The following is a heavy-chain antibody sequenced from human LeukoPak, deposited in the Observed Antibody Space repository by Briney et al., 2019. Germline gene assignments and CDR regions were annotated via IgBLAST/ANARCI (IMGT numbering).Heavy chain of an antibody. CDR2: ISANNGNT. CDR1: GYTFTTYG. D-gene: IGHD3-10*01. J-gene: IGHJ5*02. V-gene: IGHV1-18*01. Sequence: ASVKVSCKASGYTFTTYGITWVRQAPGQGLEWMGRISANNGNTNYAEKLQGRVTMTTDTSTSTAYMELTSLRSDDTAVYYCARYYYYGSGSYRPDPWGQGTLVTVSS. CDR3: ARYYYYGSGSYRPDP.